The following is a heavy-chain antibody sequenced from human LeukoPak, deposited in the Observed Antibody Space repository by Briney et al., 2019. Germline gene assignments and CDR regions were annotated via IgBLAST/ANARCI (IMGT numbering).Heavy chain of an antibody. J-gene: IGHJ4*02. CDR2: ISSSSSTI. CDR3: ARDRALYSSSWYLY. V-gene: IGHV3-48*04. D-gene: IGHD6-13*01. CDR1: GFTFSSYS. Sequence: GSLRLSCAASGFTFSSYSMNWVRQAPGKGLEWVSYISSSSSTIYYADSVKGRFTISRDNAKNSLYLQMNSLRAEDTAVYYCARDRALYSSSWYLYWGQGTLVTVSS.